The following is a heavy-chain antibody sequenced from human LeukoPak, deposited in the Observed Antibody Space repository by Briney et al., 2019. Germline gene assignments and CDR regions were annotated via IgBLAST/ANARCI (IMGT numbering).Heavy chain of an antibody. J-gene: IGHJ4*02. D-gene: IGHD3-10*01. CDR1: GGSFSGYY. CDR2: INHSGST. Sequence: SETLSLTCAVYGGSFSGYYWSWIRQPPGKGLEWIGEINHSGSTNYNPSLKSRVTISVDTSKNQFSLKLSSVTAADTAVYYCAGVVRGVIIMAYWGQGTLVTVSS. CDR3: AGVVRGVIIMAY. V-gene: IGHV4-34*01.